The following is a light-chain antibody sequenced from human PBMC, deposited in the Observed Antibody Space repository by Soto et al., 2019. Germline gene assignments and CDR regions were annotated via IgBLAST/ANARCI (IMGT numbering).Light chain of an antibody. CDR3: CSSAPESTYV. J-gene: IGLJ1*01. Sequence: QSALTQPASVSGSPGQSITIFCTGTNSDVGGYDFVSWYQQHPGKAPKLLIYEVTNRPSGVSDRFSGSTSGNAASLTISALQADDEADYFCCSSAPESTYVFGTGTKLTVL. V-gene: IGLV2-14*01. CDR1: NSDVGGYDF. CDR2: EVT.